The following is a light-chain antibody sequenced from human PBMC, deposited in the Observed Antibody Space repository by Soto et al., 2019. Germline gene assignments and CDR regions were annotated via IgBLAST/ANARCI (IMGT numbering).Light chain of an antibody. Sequence: QSALTQPASVSGSPGQSITISCTGTNSDVGAYPYVSWYQQHPGNAPKLLIYEVSNRPSGVSNRFSGSKSGNTASLTISGLQAEDEADYYCSSYTSSSTWVFGGGTKLTVL. CDR1: NSDVGAYPY. V-gene: IGLV2-14*01. CDR2: EVS. CDR3: SSYTSSSTWV. J-gene: IGLJ3*02.